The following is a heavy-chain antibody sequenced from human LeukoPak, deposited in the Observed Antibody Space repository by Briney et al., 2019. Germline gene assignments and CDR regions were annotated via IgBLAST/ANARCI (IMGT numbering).Heavy chain of an antibody. CDR1: GFTFSRYS. J-gene: IGHJ6*02. V-gene: IGHV3-9*01. D-gene: IGHD2/OR15-2a*01. Sequence: PGRSLRLSCAASGFTFSRYSMNWVRQAPGKGLEWVSGISWNSGSIDYADSVKGRFTISRDNAKNSLYLQMNSLRAEDTALYYCAKVGFSVWGQGTTVTVSS. CDR3: AKVGFSV. CDR2: ISWNSGSI.